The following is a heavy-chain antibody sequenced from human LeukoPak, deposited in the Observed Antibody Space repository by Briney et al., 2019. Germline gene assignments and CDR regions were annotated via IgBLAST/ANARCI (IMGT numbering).Heavy chain of an antibody. J-gene: IGHJ4*02. D-gene: IGHD3-22*01. CDR3: ASSTSYDSSGYYPWY. CDR2: IYPGDSDT. Sequence: GESLKISCKGSGYSFTNYWIGWVRQMTGKGLEWMGIIYPGDSDTRYSPSFQDQVTISADKSISTAYLQWSSLKASDTAMYYCASSTSYDSSGYYPWYWGQGTLVTVSS. CDR1: GYSFTNYW. V-gene: IGHV5-51*01.